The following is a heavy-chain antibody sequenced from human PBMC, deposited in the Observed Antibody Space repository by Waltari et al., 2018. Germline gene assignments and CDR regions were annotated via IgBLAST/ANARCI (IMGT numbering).Heavy chain of an antibody. Sequence: QVQLQESGPSLLKPSETLSLICTVSGGSISGFYWSWVRQPPGKGLDWIGYIYYTGSTNFNPSLKSRINMSIATSPPPFSLKLSSVTAADTAVYHCARARGVNWEWFDPWCQGTLVPFSS. CDR2: IYYTGST. V-gene: IGHV4-59*01. CDR3: ARARGVNWEWFDP. CDR1: GGSISGFY. D-gene: IGHD7-27*01. J-gene: IGHJ5*02.